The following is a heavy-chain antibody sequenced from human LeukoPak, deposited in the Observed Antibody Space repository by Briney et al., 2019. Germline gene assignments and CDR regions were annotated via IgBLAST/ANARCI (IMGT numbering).Heavy chain of an antibody. V-gene: IGHV4-61*02. D-gene: IGHD2-2*01. J-gene: IGHJ2*01. Sequence: SETLSLTCTVSGGSISSGSYYWSWIRQPAGKGLEWIGRIYTSGSTNYHPSLKSRVTISVDTSKNQFSLKLSSVTAADTAVYYCARDPYCSSTSCPSYKDRYFDLWGRGTLVTVSS. CDR3: ARDPYCSSTSCPSYKDRYFDL. CDR1: GGSISSGSYY. CDR2: IYTSGST.